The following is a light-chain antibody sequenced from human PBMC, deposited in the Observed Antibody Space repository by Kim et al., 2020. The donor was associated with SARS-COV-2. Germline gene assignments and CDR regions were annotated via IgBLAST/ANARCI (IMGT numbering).Light chain of an antibody. V-gene: IGLV7-46*01. CDR2: DIN. CDR1: AGPVTSGHY. J-gene: IGLJ2*01. CDR3: LLTYSGIRL. Sequence: QAVVTQEPSLTVSPGGTVTLTCVSSAGPVTSGHYPYWFQQKPGQAPRTLIYDINNRNAWTPARFSGSLPGGKAALTLSGAQPEDEADYFCLLTYSGIRLFGGGTQLTGL.